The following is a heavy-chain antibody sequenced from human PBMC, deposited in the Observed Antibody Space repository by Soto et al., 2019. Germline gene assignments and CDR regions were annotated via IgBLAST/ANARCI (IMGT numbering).Heavy chain of an antibody. J-gene: IGHJ4*02. CDR2: TYPGDSDT. V-gene: IGHV5-51*01. CDR3: ASPQRYDFWSGYVFDY. Sequence: GESLKISCKGSGYSFATYWIGWVRQMPGKGLEWMGITYPGDSDTRYSPSFQGQVTISADKSINTAYLQWSSLKASDTAMYYCASPQRYDFWSGYVFDYWGEGTLVTVCS. D-gene: IGHD3-3*01. CDR1: GYSFATYW.